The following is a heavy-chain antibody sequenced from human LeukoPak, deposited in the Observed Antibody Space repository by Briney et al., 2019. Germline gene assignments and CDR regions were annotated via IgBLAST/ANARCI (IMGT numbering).Heavy chain of an antibody. D-gene: IGHD3/OR15-3a*01. CDR2: ISSSSSTI. V-gene: IGHV3-48*01. J-gene: IGHJ4*02. CDR1: GFTFSSYS. Sequence: GGSLRLSRAASGFTFSSYSMNWVRQAPGKGLERVSYISSSSSTIYYADSVRGRFTISRDNAKNSLYLQMNSLRAEDTAVYYCARVGRGPTNYWGEGTLVTVS. CDR3: ARVGRGPTNY.